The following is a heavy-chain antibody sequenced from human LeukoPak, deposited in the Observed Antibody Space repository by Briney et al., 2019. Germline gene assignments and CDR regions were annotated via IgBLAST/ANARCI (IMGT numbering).Heavy chain of an antibody. Sequence: GESLKISCKGSGYSFTSYWIGWVRQLPGKGLEWMGIIYPGDSDTRYSPSFQGQVTISADKSISTAYLQWSSLKASDTAMYYCASLYDSSDYYFSYWGQGTLVTVSS. CDR3: ASLYDSSDYYFSY. D-gene: IGHD3-22*01. CDR1: GYSFTSYW. CDR2: IYPGDSDT. J-gene: IGHJ4*02. V-gene: IGHV5-51*01.